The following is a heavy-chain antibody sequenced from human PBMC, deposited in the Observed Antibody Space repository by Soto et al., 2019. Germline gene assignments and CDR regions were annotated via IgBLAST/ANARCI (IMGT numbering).Heavy chain of an antibody. J-gene: IGHJ4*02. CDR1: GYSVTELS. D-gene: IGHD1-26*01. Sequence: ASVKVSCKVSGYSVTELSMHGVRLAPGKGLEWMGIFDPEDGEATYAEKFQGRVTMTEDTLTDTGYLELSSLRSDDTAVYFCATAWDVKFFDYWGQGTLVTVSS. CDR3: ATAWDVKFFDY. CDR2: FDPEDGEA. V-gene: IGHV1-24*01.